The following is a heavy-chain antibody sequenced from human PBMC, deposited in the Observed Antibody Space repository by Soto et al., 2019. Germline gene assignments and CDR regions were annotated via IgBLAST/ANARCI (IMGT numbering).Heavy chain of an antibody. J-gene: IGHJ4*02. CDR2: MYSGGST. CDR3: TRDSSPTVTADS. CDR1: GFTVSGSY. Sequence: EVQLVESGGGLVQPGGSLRLFCAAFGFTVSGSYMTWVRQAPGKGLEWVSVMYSGGSTYYADSVKGRFTVSRDTSKNTLYLQMNNLRAEDTAVYYCTRDSSPTVTADSWGQGTLVTVSS. D-gene: IGHD4-17*01. V-gene: IGHV3-66*01.